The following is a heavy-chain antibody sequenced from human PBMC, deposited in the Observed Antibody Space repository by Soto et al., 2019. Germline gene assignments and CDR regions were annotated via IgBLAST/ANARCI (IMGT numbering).Heavy chain of an antibody. Sequence: TLSLTCTVSGGSISSSSYYWGWIRQPPGKGLEWIGSMYYSGRTYYNPSLKSRVTISVDTSKNQFSLKLSSVTAADTAVYYCARRNVDTAMVDYWGQGTLVTLSS. V-gene: IGHV4-39*01. CDR1: GGSISSSSYY. CDR2: MYYSGRT. CDR3: ARRNVDTAMVDY. D-gene: IGHD5-18*01. J-gene: IGHJ4*02.